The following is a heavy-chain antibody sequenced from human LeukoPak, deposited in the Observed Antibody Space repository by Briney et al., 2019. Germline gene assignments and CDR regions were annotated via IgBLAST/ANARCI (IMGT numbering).Heavy chain of an antibody. CDR1: GFTFSSYE. V-gene: IGHV3-48*03. CDR3: ARANIVLMVPFHY. J-gene: IGHJ4*02. Sequence: GGSLRLSCAASGFTFSSYEMNWVRQAPGKGLEWVSYISSSGSTIYYADSVKGRFTISRDNAKNSLYLQMNSLRAEDTALYYCARANIVLMVPFHYWGQGTLVTVSS. CDR2: ISSSGSTI. D-gene: IGHD2-8*01.